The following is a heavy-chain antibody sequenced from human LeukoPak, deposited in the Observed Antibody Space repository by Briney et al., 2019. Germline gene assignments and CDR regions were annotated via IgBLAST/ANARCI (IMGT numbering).Heavy chain of an antibody. CDR1: GGTFSSYA. Sequence: GASVKVSCKASGGTFSSYAISWVRQAPGQGLEWMGGIIPIFGTANYAQKFQGRVTITADESTSTAYMELSSLRSVDTAVYYCARGYCSSTSCYRLSWFDPWGQGTLVTVSS. CDR2: IIPIFGTA. CDR3: ARGYCSSTSCYRLSWFDP. D-gene: IGHD2-2*02. V-gene: IGHV1-69*13. J-gene: IGHJ5*02.